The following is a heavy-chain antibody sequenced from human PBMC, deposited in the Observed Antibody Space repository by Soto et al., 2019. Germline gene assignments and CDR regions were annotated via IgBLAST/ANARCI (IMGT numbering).Heavy chain of an antibody. D-gene: IGHD3-3*01. Sequence: SVKVTCKASGGTFSSYTISWVRQAPGQGLEWMGRIIPILGIANYAQKFQGRVTITADKSTSTAYMELSSLRSEDTAVYYCARDWGGDFWSGYSATNDAFDIWGQGTMVTVSS. V-gene: IGHV1-69*04. CDR3: ARDWGGDFWSGYSATNDAFDI. J-gene: IGHJ3*02. CDR1: GGTFSSYT. CDR2: IIPILGIA.